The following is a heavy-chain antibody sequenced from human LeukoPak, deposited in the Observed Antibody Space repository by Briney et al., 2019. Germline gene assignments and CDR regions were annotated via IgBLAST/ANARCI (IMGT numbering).Heavy chain of an antibody. D-gene: IGHD1-26*01. Sequence: GGSLRLPCAASGFTFSSYWMHWVRQAPGKGLVWVSRINSDGSSTSYADSVKGRFTISRDNAKNTLYLQMNSLRAEDTAVYYCARSGSYYVWYFDLWGRGTLVTVSS. V-gene: IGHV3-74*01. CDR2: INSDGSST. CDR3: ARSGSYYVWYFDL. CDR1: GFTFSSYW. J-gene: IGHJ2*01.